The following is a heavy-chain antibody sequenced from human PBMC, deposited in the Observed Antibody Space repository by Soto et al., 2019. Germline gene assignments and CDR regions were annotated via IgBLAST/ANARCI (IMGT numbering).Heavy chain of an antibody. Sequence: QVQLVQSGAEVKKPGSSVKVSCKASGGTFSSYAISWVRQAPGQGLEWMGGIIPNSGGTNYAQKFQGWVTMTRDTSISTAYMELSRLRSDDTAVYYCARGRAAAGRNDYWGQGTLVTVSS. V-gene: IGHV1-2*04. J-gene: IGHJ4*02. CDR3: ARGRAAAGRNDY. CDR1: GGTFSSYA. CDR2: IIPNSGGT. D-gene: IGHD6-13*01.